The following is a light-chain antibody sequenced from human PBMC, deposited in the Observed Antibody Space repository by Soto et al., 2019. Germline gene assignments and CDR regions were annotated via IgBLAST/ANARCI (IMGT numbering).Light chain of an antibody. J-gene: IGKJ1*01. CDR2: KAS. Sequence: DIQMTQSPSTLSASVGDRVTITCRASQSISSWLAWYQQKPGKAPKLLIYKASSLESGVPSRFSGSGSGTEFTLTISSLQPDDFATYYCQQYNSYSQTVGEGDKVEI. V-gene: IGKV1-5*03. CDR1: QSISSW. CDR3: QQYNSYSQT.